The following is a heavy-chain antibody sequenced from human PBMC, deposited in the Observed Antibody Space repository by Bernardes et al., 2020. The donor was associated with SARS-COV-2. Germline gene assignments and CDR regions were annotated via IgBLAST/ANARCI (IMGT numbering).Heavy chain of an antibody. J-gene: IGHJ6*02. CDR3: ARERDCSSTSCYPKYYYYGMDV. CDR1: GFTFSSYW. Sequence: GGSLRLSCAASGFTFSSYWMHWVRQAPGKGLVWVSRINSDGSRTSYADSVKGRFTISRDNAKNTLYLQMNSLRAEDTAVYYCARERDCSSTSCYPKYYYYGMDVWGQGTTVTVSS. V-gene: IGHV3-74*01. CDR2: INSDGSRT. D-gene: IGHD2-2*01.